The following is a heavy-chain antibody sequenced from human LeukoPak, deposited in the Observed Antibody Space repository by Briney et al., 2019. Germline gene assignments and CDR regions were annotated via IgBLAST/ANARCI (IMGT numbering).Heavy chain of an antibody. D-gene: IGHD2-21*02. CDR3: ARSYCGGDCPPYFGY. CDR1: GYSFTSYW. Sequence: GESLKISCKGSGYSFTSYWIGWVRQMPGKGLEWMGIIDPGDSDTRYSPSFQGQVTISADKSISTAYLQWSSLKASDTAMYYCARSYCGGDCPPYFGYWGQGTLVTVSS. CDR2: IDPGDSDT. J-gene: IGHJ4*02. V-gene: IGHV5-51*01.